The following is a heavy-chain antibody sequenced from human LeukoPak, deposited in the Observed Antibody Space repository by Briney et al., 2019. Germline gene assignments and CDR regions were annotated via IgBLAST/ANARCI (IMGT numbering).Heavy chain of an antibody. CDR1: GFTFSSYA. D-gene: IGHD1-26*01. Sequence: PGGSLRLSCAASGFTFSSYAMSWVRQAPGKGLEWVSAISGSGGSTYYADSVKGRFTISRDNAKNSLYLQMNSLRAEDTAVYYCARDGSGSPYWGQGTLVTVSS. CDR2: ISGSGGST. V-gene: IGHV3-23*01. J-gene: IGHJ4*02. CDR3: ARDGSGSPY.